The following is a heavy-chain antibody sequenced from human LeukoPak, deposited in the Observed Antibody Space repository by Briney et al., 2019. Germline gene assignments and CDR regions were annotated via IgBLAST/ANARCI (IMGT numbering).Heavy chain of an antibody. J-gene: IGHJ4*02. CDR2: SGSDSTHI. D-gene: IGHD4-17*01. V-gene: IGHV3-23*01. CDR3: ATYEQTTVTTEF. Sequence: PGGSLRLPCEVSDLTFRGYAMKWVRQAPGKGLQWDSVSGSDSTHIHYADSVRVRFTISRDNSRKTLYLQMNSLRVEDTVVYYCATYEQTTVTTEFWGQGTLVSVSS. CDR1: DLTFRGYA.